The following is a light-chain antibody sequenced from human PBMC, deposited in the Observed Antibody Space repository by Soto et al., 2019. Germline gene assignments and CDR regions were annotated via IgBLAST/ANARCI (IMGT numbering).Light chain of an antibody. J-gene: IGKJ1*01. CDR1: QSLLHSDGTTY. V-gene: IGKV2D-29*01. CDR2: EGS. CDR3: MQSLELPRT. Sequence: VMTQTPISLSVTPGQPTSISCKSSQSLLHSDGTTYLYWYLQKPGQPPQLLIYEGSNRFSGVTDRFSGSGSGTDFPLKISRVEAEDVGVSYCMQSLELPRTFGQGTKVEIK.